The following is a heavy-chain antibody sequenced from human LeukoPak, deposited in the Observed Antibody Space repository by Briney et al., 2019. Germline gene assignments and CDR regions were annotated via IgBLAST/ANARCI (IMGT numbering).Heavy chain of an antibody. D-gene: IGHD6-13*01. Sequence: PSETLSLTCTVSGGSISSYYWSWIRQPAGKGLEWIGRIYTSGSTNYNPSLKSRVTMSVDTSKNQFSPKLSSVTAADTAVYYCARGSSSWYGRYYFDYWGQGTLVTVSS. CDR2: IYTSGST. CDR3: ARGSSSWYGRYYFDY. J-gene: IGHJ4*02. CDR1: GGSISSYY. V-gene: IGHV4-4*07.